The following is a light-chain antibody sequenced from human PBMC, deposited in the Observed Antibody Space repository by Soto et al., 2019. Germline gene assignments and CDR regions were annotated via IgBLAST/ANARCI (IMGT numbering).Light chain of an antibody. V-gene: IGLV1-44*01. Sequence: QSVLTQSPSASGTPGQRVTISCSGSSSNIGSNTVNWYQQLPRTAPKLLISSSDQRPSGVPDRFSGSKSGTSASLAISGLQSEDEADYYCASGDDSLNGWVFGGGTKLTVL. J-gene: IGLJ3*02. CDR2: SSD. CDR3: ASGDDSLNGWV. CDR1: SSNIGSNT.